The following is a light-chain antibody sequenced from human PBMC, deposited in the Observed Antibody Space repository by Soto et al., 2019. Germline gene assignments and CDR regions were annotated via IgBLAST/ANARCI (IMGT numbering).Light chain of an antibody. J-gene: IGKJ2*01. Sequence: EIVLTQSPGTLSLSPGERATLSCRASQSVSSSYLAWYQQKPGQAHRLLIYGASSMATGIPDRFSGSGSGTDFTLTISRLEPEDFAVYYCQQYGSSPMYTFGQGTKLEIK. CDR2: GAS. CDR3: QQYGSSPMYT. V-gene: IGKV3-20*01. CDR1: QSVSSSY.